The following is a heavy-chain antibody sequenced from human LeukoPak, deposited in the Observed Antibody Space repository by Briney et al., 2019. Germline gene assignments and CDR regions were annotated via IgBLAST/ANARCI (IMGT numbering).Heavy chain of an antibody. CDR3: ARPSSLLVGATEMDV. CDR1: GFTFSSYG. V-gene: IGHV3-33*01. Sequence: PGGSLRLSCAASGFTFSSYGMPWVRQAPGKGLEWVAVIWYDGSNKYYADSVKGRFTISRDNSKNTLYLQMNSLRAEDTAVYYCARPSSLLVGATEMDVWGQGTTVTVSS. J-gene: IGHJ6*02. D-gene: IGHD1-26*01. CDR2: IWYDGSNK.